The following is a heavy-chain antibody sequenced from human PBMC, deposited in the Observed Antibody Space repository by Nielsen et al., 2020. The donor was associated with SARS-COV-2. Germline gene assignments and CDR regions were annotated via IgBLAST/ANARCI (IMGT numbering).Heavy chain of an antibody. CDR2: IIPMFGTI. Sequence: SVKVSCKASGGTFSASAINWVRQAPGHGLEWMGGIIPMFGTINYARKFQGRVTITADASTSGVSMELSSLRSDDTAVYYCLYSGAYYRSSEYWGQGTLVTVSS. V-gene: IGHV1-69*13. D-gene: IGHD3-22*01. CDR3: LYSGAYYRSSEY. J-gene: IGHJ4*02. CDR1: GGTFSASA.